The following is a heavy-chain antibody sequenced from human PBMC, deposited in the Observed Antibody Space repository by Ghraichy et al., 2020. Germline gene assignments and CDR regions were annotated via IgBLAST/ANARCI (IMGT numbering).Heavy chain of an antibody. CDR1: GGSISSYY. CDR2: IHNSGDT. CDR3: ARDQRGFGKYYLDY. D-gene: IGHD3-10*01. Sequence: SQTLSLTCTVSGGSISSYYWNWIRQPPGKGLEWIGYIHNSGDTNYNPSLNSRVTMSVDTSKNQFSLKVYSVTSADTAVYYCARDQRGFGKYYLDYWGQGTLVTVSS. V-gene: IGHV4-59*01. J-gene: IGHJ4*02.